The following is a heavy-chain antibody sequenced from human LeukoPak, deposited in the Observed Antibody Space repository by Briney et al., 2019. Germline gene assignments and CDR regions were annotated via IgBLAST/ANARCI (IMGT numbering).Heavy chain of an antibody. CDR1: GFTFSSYE. J-gene: IGHJ4*02. Sequence: GGSLRLSCAASGFTFSSYEMNWVRQAPGKGLEWVSYISSSGSTIYYADSVKGRFTISRDNAKNSLYLQMNSLRAEDTAVYYCASVADFTVTLDYWGQGTLVTVSS. V-gene: IGHV3-48*03. CDR2: ISSSGSTI. CDR3: ASVADFTVTLDY. D-gene: IGHD3-3*01.